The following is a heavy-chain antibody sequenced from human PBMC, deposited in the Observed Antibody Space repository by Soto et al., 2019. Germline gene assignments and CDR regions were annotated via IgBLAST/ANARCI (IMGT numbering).Heavy chain of an antibody. D-gene: IGHD3-10*01. Sequence: SETLSLTCAVYGGSFSGYYWSWIRQPPGKGLEWIGEINHSGSTNYNPSLKSRVTISVDTSKNQFSLKLSSVTAADTAVYYCARAYPTPLRGPYYMDVWGKGTTVTVSS. CDR1: GGSFSGYY. V-gene: IGHV4-34*01. CDR3: ARAYPTPLRGPYYMDV. CDR2: INHSGST. J-gene: IGHJ6*03.